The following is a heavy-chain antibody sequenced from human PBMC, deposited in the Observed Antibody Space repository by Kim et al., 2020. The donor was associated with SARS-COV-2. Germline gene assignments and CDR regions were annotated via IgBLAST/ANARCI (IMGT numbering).Heavy chain of an antibody. Sequence: CAAYVKGRFTSSRDNTKNSLYLQMNSLGAEDTAVYYCAKDGGWVAVDIWGQGKMVTVSS. D-gene: IGHD6-19*01. J-gene: IGHJ3*02. CDR3: AKDGGWVAVDI. V-gene: IGHV3-23*01.